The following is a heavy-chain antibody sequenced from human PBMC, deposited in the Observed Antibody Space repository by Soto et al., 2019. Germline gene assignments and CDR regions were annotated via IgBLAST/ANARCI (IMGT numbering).Heavy chain of an antibody. J-gene: IGHJ6*01. CDR3: ARHNGPLYVGYYYDMDV. V-gene: IGHV4-39*01. CDR1: GCAIRTSSYY. D-gene: IGHD3-16*01. Sequence: SDTLSLTCSVSGCAIRTSSYYWGWMRHPPGKGLEWIGSIYYSGYTYYNPSLKSRVTISVDTSKNQFSLKLSSVTAADTAVYYCARHNGPLYVGYYYDMDVWGQGTTVTVSS. CDR2: IYYSGYT.